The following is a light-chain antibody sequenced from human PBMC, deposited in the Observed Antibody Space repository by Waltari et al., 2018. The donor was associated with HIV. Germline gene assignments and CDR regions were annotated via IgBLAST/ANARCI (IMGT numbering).Light chain of an antibody. CDR3: QQANSFPHT. Sequence: IQMSQSSTPMSASIGDHVTIICRASQVIHGDLAWYQQKPGKSPKLVIHHASTLQSGVSPRFSASGSGAAFALAINNLQLEDFATYYCQQANSFPHTFGQGTKL. V-gene: IGKV1-12*01. CDR1: QVIHGD. CDR2: HAS. J-gene: IGKJ2*01.